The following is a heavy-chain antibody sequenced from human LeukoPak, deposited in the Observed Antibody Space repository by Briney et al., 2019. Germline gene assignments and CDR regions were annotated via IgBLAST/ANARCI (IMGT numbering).Heavy chain of an antibody. CDR1: GGSISSSGYY. CDR3: ARPLELSIAAPPGY. V-gene: IGHV4-39*01. Sequence: PSETLSLTCTVSGGSISSSGYYWGWIRQPPGKGLEWIGSIYYSGSTYYNPSLKSRVTISVDTSKNQFSLKLSSVTAADTAVYYCARPLELSIAAPPGYWGQGTLVTVSS. D-gene: IGHD6-6*01. CDR2: IYYSGST. J-gene: IGHJ4*02.